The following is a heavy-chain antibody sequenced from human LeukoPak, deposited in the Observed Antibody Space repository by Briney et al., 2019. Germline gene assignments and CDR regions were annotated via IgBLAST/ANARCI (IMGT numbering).Heavy chain of an antibody. CDR2: ISSSSSYI. CDR3: ARDQDYDILTGPPGYFDS. V-gene: IGHV3-21*01. CDR1: GFTFSSYS. J-gene: IGHJ4*02. D-gene: IGHD3-9*01. Sequence: PGGSLRLSCAASGFTFSSYSMNWVRQAPGKGLEGVSSISSSSSYIYYADSVKGRFTISRDNAKNSLYLQMNSLRAEDTAVYYCARDQDYDILTGPPGYFDSWGQGTLVTVSS.